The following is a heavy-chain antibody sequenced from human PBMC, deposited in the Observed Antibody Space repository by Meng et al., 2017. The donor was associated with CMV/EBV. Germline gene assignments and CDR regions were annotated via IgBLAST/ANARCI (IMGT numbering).Heavy chain of an antibody. CDR3: ARAPIRERVIGDAFDI. CDR2: ISSSSSYI. J-gene: IGHJ3*02. CDR1: GFTVSSNE. Sequence: GGSLRLSCAASGFTVSSNEMSWVRQAPGKGLEWVSSISSSSSYIYYADSVKGRFTISRDNAKNSLYLQMNSLRAEDTAVYYCARAPIRERVIGDAFDIWGQGTMVTVSS. D-gene: IGHD2-21*01. V-gene: IGHV3-21*01.